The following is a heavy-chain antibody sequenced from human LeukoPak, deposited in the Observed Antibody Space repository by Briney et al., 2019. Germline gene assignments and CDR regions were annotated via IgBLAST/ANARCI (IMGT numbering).Heavy chain of an antibody. CDR1: GGSISSGSYY. CDR2: IYTSGST. CDR3: ARMGEYQLLSAFDI. J-gene: IGHJ3*02. Sequence: PPETLSLTCTVSGGSISSGSYYWSWIRQPAGKGLEWIGRIYTSGSTNYNPSLKSRVTISVDTSKNQFSLKLSSVTAADTAVYYCARMGEYQLLSAFDIWGQGTMVTVSS. D-gene: IGHD2-2*01. V-gene: IGHV4-61*02.